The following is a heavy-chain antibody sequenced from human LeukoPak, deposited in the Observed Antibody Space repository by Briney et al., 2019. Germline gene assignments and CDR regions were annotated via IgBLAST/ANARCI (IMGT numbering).Heavy chain of an antibody. D-gene: IGHD2-8*01. V-gene: IGHV4-59*01. CDR3: ARSDCTNGVCYEDY. CDR2: ICYSGST. CDR1: GGSISSYY. J-gene: IGHJ4*02. Sequence: SETLSLTCTVSGGSISSYYWSWIRQPPGKGLEWIGYICYSGSTNYNPSLKSRVTISVDTSKNQLSLKLSSVTAADTAVYYCARSDCTNGVCYEDYWGQGTLVTVSS.